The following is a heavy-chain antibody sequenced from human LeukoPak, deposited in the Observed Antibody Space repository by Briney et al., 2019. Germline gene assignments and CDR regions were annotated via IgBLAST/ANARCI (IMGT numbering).Heavy chain of an antibody. D-gene: IGHD1-26*01. CDR3: ARQLYWDGIDI. CDR2: INHRERA. Sequence: SETLSLTCAVTGGSFSGFYGSWLRQPPGKGLEWIGEINHRERATYNPSLESRVTISVDTSKNQFSLTLSSVTAADTSVYYCARQLYWDGIDIRGQGTLVTVSS. CDR1: GGSFSGFY. J-gene: IGHJ3*02. V-gene: IGHV4-34*01.